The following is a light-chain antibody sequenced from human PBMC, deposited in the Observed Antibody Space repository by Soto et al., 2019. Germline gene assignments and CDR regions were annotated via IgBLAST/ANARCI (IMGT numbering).Light chain of an antibody. J-gene: IGKJ1*01. CDR3: QHLGM. CDR2: KAS. CDR1: QTISSW. V-gene: IGKV1-5*03. Sequence: DIQMTQSPSTLCGSVGDRVSITCRASQTISSWLAWYQQKPGKAPKLLIYKASTLKSGVPSRFSGSGSGTEFTLPITSLQPDDFATYYCQHLGMFGHGTKVDI.